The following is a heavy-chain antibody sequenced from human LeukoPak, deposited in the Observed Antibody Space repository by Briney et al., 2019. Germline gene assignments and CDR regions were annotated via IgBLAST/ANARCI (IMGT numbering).Heavy chain of an antibody. D-gene: IGHD6-13*01. CDR3: AREGNPYSSSWTRNAFDI. CDR2: ISYDGSNK. J-gene: IGHJ3*02. Sequence: GSLRLSCAASGFTFSSYAMHWVRQAPGKGLEWVAFISYDGSNKYYADSVKGRFTISRDNSKNTLYLQMNSLRAEDTAVYYFAREGNPYSSSWTRNAFDIWGQGTMVTVSS. V-gene: IGHV3-30-3*01. CDR1: GFTFSSYA.